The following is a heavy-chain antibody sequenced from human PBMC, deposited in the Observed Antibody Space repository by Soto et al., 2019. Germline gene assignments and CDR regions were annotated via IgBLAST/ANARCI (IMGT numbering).Heavy chain of an antibody. J-gene: IGHJ4*02. CDR2: ISGSGGST. V-gene: IGHV3-23*01. D-gene: IGHD6-19*01. CDR3: ATGYSSGWYVYYFDY. CDR1: GFTFSSYA. Sequence: EVQLLESGGGLVQPGGSLRLSCAASGFTFSSYAMSWVRQAPGKGLEWVSAISGSGGSTYYADSVKGRFTISRDNSKNTLYLQMKSLRAEDTAVYYCATGYSSGWYVYYFDYWGQGTLVTVSS.